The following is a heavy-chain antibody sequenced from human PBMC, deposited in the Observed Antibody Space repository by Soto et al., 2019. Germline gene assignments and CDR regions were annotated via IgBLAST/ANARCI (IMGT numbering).Heavy chain of an antibody. CDR3: AREGGYFDSSGSGVYHYYGVDV. D-gene: IGHD3-22*01. Sequence: XETLSLTCSVSGRSISPYFWSWIRKPAGKGLEWIGRIYYTGSTNYNPPLKSRVSMSLDRARNQISLKVNFLTAADTAVYYCAREGGYFDSSGSGVYHYYGVDVWGRGTTVTVSS. CDR2: IYYTGST. J-gene: IGHJ6*02. CDR1: GRSISPYF. V-gene: IGHV4-4*07.